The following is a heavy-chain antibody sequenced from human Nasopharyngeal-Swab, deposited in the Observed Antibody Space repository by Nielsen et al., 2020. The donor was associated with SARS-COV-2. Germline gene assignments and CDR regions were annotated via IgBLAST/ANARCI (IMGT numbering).Heavy chain of an antibody. J-gene: IGHJ6*02. CDR1: GFTFDDYA. D-gene: IGHD5-18*01. V-gene: IGHV3-9*01. CDR3: AKDFNVDTAMVTYYYGMDV. Sequence: SLKISCAASGFTFDDYAMHWVRQAPGKGLERVSGISWNSGTTGYADSVKGRFTISRDNAKSSLYLQMNSLRAEDTALYYCAKDFNVDTAMVTYYYGMDVWGQGTTVTVSS. CDR2: ISWNSGTT.